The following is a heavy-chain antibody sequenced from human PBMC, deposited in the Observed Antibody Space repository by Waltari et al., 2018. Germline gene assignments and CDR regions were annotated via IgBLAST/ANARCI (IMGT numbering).Heavy chain of an antibody. D-gene: IGHD6-13*01. J-gene: IGHJ4*02. CDR3: ARRSRQQLAISLLDY. CDR1: GGSISSSNW. V-gene: IGHV4-4*02. Sequence: QVQLQESGPGLVKSSGTLSLTCAVSGGSISSSNWWSWVRQPPGKGLEWIGEIYHSGSTNYNPSLKSRVTISVDKSKNQFSLKLSSVTAADTAVYYCARRSRQQLAISLLDYWGQGTLVTVSS. CDR2: IYHSGST.